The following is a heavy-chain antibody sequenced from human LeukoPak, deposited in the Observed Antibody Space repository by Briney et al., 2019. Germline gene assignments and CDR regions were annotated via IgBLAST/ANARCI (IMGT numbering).Heavy chain of an antibody. CDR2: MSGSGGST. J-gene: IGHJ4*02. Sequence: GGSLRLSCAASGFTFGSCAMYWVRQAPGKGLEGVSGMSGSGGSTFYADSVKGRFTISRDNSENTVYLQMNSLRADDTAVYYCAKTTAGYSSGRYPGWPVDYWGQGTLVTVSS. CDR3: AKTTAGYSSGRYPGWPVDY. V-gene: IGHV3-23*01. D-gene: IGHD6-19*01. CDR1: GFTFGSCA.